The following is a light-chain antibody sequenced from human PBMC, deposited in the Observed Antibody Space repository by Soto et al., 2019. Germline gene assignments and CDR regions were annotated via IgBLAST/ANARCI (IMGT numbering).Light chain of an antibody. CDR3: CSSAPESTYV. CDR2: RGT. CDR1: SSDVGAYDA. V-gene: IGLV2-23*01. J-gene: IGLJ1*01. Sequence: QSVLAQPACVSGSPGQSITISCNGTSSDVGAYDAVSWYQQYPGKAPQVIIYRGTKRPSGVSSRFSGSVSGNTASLTVSGLQSEDEAEYFCCSSAPESTYVFGTGSKVTVL.